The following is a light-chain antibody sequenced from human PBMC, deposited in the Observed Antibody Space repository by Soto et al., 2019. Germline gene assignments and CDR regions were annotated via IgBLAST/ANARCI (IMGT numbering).Light chain of an antibody. V-gene: IGKV1-39*01. J-gene: IGKJ2*01. Sequence: DIQITQSPSSLSASVGDRVTITCRASQSISSHLNWYQHKPGRPPRLLIFASYILEGGVPSRFSGSGSDTYFTLTLDSLQPEDVATYYCQHSYITPRYTFGQGPRWRS. CDR2: ASY. CDR1: QSISSH. CDR3: QHSYITPRYT.